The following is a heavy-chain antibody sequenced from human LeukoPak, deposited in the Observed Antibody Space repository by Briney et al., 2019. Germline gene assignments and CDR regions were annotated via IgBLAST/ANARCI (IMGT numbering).Heavy chain of an antibody. Sequence: SETLSLTCTVSGGSISSYYWSWIRQPPGKGLEWIGYIYYSGSADYNPSLKSRVIISVDTSKNQFSLKLNSVTAAETAVYYCARHSRKLAFDIWGRGTTVTVSS. CDR1: GGSISSYY. CDR2: IYYSGSA. J-gene: IGHJ3*02. CDR3: ARHSRKLAFDI. V-gene: IGHV4-59*01.